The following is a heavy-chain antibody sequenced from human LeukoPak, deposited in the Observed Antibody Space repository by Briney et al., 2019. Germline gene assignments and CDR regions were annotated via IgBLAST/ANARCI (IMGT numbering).Heavy chain of an antibody. V-gene: IGHV4-39*01. D-gene: IGHD3-9*01. J-gene: IGHJ5*02. CDR2: IYYSGST. CDR1: GGSISSSSYY. CDR3: ARLGRASQDDSTGYHHGFDP. Sequence: PSETLSLTCTVSGGSISSSSYYWGWIRQPPGKGLEWIGSIYYSGSTYYNPSLKSRVTISVDTSKNRVSLKLTSVTAADTAVYYCARLGRASQDDSTGYHHGFDPWGQGTLVTVSS.